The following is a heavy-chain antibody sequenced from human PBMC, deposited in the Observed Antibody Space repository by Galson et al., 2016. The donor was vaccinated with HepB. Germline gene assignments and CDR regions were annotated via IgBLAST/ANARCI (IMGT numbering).Heavy chain of an antibody. J-gene: IGHJ4*02. CDR1: GDSISRSSYY. D-gene: IGHD3-16*02. Sequence: ETLSLTCTVSGDSISRSSYYWGWIRQSPGKGLEWIGSIYYSGSTDYNPSLKSRLSISVDTSKNPFSLRLRSVTAADTAVYYCAKSSWGRYRYPFDDWGQGTLVAVSS. V-gene: IGHV4-39*01. CDR3: AKSSWGRYRYPFDD. CDR2: IYYSGST.